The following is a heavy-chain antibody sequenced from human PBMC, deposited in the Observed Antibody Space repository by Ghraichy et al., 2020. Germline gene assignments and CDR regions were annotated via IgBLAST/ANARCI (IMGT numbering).Heavy chain of an antibody. J-gene: IGHJ4*02. Sequence: ETLSLTCATSGFNLGVYTMNWLRWAPNRGLEWVASISSVSFYIYYADSVRGRFTISRDNAMKSIYLQMNRLRVEDTATYYCVRADGSGSFYYWGQGTLVTVSS. V-gene: IGHV3-21*01. CDR1: GFNLGVYT. CDR2: ISSVSFYI. D-gene: IGHD3-10*01. CDR3: VRADGSGSFYY.